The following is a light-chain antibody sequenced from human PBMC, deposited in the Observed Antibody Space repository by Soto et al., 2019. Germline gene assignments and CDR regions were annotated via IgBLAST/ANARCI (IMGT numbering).Light chain of an antibody. CDR1: SSDVGAYNY. J-gene: IGLJ1*01. CDR2: EVN. CDR3: TSYAGGNNV. Sequence: QSVLTQPPSASGSPGQSVTISCSGTSSDVGAYNYVSWYQQHPGKVPKLMVYEVNKRPSGVPDRFSGSKSGNTASLTVSGLQAEDKADYYCTSYAGGNNVFGTGTKLTVL. V-gene: IGLV2-8*01.